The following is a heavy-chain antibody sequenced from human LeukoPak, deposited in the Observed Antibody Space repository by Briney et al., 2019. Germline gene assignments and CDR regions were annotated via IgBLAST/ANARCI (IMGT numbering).Heavy chain of an antibody. Sequence: ASVKVSCKASGYTFTSYGISGVRQAPGQGLEWMGWISAYNGNTNYAQKLQGRVTMTTDTSTSTAYMELRSLRSDDTAVYYCARDQGFVGYYDSSGYNYWGQGTLVTVSS. CDR1: GYTFTSYG. CDR3: ARDQGFVGYYDSSGYNY. D-gene: IGHD3-22*01. V-gene: IGHV1-18*01. J-gene: IGHJ4*02. CDR2: ISAYNGNT.